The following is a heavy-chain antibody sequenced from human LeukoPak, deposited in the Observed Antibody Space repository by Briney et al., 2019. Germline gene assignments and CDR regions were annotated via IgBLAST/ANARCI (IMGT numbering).Heavy chain of an antibody. D-gene: IGHD3-22*01. J-gene: IGHJ6*02. CDR1: GFTFSSYS. Sequence: PGGSLRLSCAASGFTFSSYSMTWVRQAPGKGLEWVSSISSSSSYIYYADSVKGRFTISRDNAKNSLYLQMNSLRAEDTAVYYCARVSARPNYYDSSGYYRTNYYYYGMDVWGQGTTVTVSS. CDR3: ARVSARPNYYDSSGYYRTNYYYYGMDV. CDR2: ISSSSSYI. V-gene: IGHV3-21*01.